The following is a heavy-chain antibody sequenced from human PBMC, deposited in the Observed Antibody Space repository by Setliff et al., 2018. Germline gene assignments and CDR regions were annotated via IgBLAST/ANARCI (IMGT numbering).Heavy chain of an antibody. J-gene: IGHJ4*02. Sequence: GGSLRLSCGASGFTYNNCWVSWVRQAPGKGLEWLASINPHGSEKYYADSVKGRFTIFRDNAKNSLSLQMNDLRVEDTSVYYCFGAGTCSYWGQGTLVTVS. V-gene: IGHV3-7*01. CDR2: INPHGSEK. CDR3: FGAGTCSY. D-gene: IGHD3-10*01. CDR1: GFTYNNCW.